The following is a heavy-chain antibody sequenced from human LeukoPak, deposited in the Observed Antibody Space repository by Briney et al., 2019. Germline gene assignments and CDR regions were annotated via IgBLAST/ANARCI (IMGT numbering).Heavy chain of an antibody. D-gene: IGHD3-22*01. Sequence: GGSLRLSCEASGFAFSSCWMHWVRQGPGKGLVWVSRINDDGSMTRYADFAEGRFTISRDNAKNRLYLQISSLRAEDTALYYCTRGGFYYDSSGYFPHFFDSWGQGTLVTVSS. CDR1: GFAFSSCW. V-gene: IGHV3-74*01. CDR3: TRGGFYYDSSGYFPHFFDS. CDR2: INDDGSMT. J-gene: IGHJ4*02.